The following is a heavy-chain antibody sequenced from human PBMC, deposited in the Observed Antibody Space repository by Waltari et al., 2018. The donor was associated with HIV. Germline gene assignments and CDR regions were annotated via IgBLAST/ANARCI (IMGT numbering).Heavy chain of an antibody. CDR1: GFPFGSSG. CDR2: ISGSSSTI. Sequence: EVQLVESGGGLVQPGGSLRLSCAASGFPFGSSGINWSRQAPGKGLEWVSYISGSSSTIFYADSVKGRFTISRDNAKNSLYLQMNSLRAEDTAVYYCTRVDYYGMDVWGQGTTVTVSS. CDR3: TRVDYYGMDV. V-gene: IGHV3-48*01. J-gene: IGHJ6*02.